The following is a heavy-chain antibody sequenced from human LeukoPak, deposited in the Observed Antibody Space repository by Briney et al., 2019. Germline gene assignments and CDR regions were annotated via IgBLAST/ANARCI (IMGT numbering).Heavy chain of an antibody. Sequence: SGGSLRLSCAASGFTFSSYSMNWVRQAPGKGLEWVSYISSSSSTIYYADSVKGRFTISRDNAKNSLYLQMNSLRAEDTAVYYCAREWTRDAFDIWGQGTMVTVSS. J-gene: IGHJ3*02. D-gene: IGHD3/OR15-3a*01. CDR2: ISSSSSTI. CDR1: GFTFSSYS. CDR3: AREWTRDAFDI. V-gene: IGHV3-48*01.